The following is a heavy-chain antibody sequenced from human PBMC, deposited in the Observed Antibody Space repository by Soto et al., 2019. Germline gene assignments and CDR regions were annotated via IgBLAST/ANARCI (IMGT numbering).Heavy chain of an antibody. CDR3: ARDIWSGGYKWFDA. CDR1: GFTFSSYS. D-gene: IGHD3-3*01. V-gene: IGHV3-48*02. Sequence: PGGSLRLSCAASGFTFSSYSMNWVRQAPGKGLEWVSYISSSSSTIYYADSVKGRFTISRDNAKNSLYLQMNSLRDEDTAVYYCARDIWSGGYKWFDAWGTGTMVTVPS. CDR2: ISSSSSTI. J-gene: IGHJ5*02.